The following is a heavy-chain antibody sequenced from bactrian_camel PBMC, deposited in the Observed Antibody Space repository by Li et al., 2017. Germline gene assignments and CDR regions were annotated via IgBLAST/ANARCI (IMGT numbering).Heavy chain of an antibody. V-gene: IGHV3S53*01. D-gene: IGHD3*01. J-gene: IGHJ4*01. CDR2: MAAEGDI. CDR3: AAVRACSSEALLRSDTYYY. CDR1: GATYSNYC. Sequence: HVQLVESGGGSVQAGGSLRLSCVASGATYSNYCMAWFRQAPGKGREAVATMAAEGDISYGDSVQGRFALSRKYAKGPLYLQMDSLKPEDTAIYYCAAVRACSSEALLRSDTYYYWGQGTQVTVS.